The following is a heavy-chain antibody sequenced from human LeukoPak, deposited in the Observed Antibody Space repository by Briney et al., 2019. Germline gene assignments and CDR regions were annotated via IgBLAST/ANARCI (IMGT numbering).Heavy chain of an antibody. CDR1: GFTVSSNY. D-gene: IGHD3-22*01. J-gene: IGHJ4*02. Sequence: GGSLRLSCAASGFTVSSNYMSWVRQAPGKGLEWVSVIYSGGSTYYADSVKGRFTISRDNSENTLYLQMNSLRAEDTAVYYCARDIYDSSGYAFDYWGQGTLVTVSS. CDR2: IYSGGST. CDR3: ARDIYDSSGYAFDY. V-gene: IGHV3-53*05.